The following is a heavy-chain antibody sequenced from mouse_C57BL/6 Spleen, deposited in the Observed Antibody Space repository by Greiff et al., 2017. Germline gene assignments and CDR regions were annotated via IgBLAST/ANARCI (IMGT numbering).Heavy chain of an antibody. J-gene: IGHJ4*01. V-gene: IGHV1-85*01. CDR1: GYTFPSYD. CDR2: LYPRDGST. Sequence: QVQLQESGPELVKPGASVKLSCKASGYTFPSYDINWVKQRPGPGLGWIGWLYPRDGSTKYNEKFKGKATLTVDTSSSTAYMERHSLTSEDSAVYFCARRYYAWDYWGQGTSVTVSS. D-gene: IGHD1-1*01. CDR3: ARRYYAWDY.